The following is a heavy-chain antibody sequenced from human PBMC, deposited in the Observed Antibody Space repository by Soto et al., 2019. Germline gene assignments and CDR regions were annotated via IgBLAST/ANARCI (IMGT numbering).Heavy chain of an antibody. CDR3: ARGIRYSGSYFDY. D-gene: IGHD1-26*01. CDR1: GFTFSSYW. V-gene: IGHV3-7*05. CDR2: IKQDGSEK. J-gene: IGHJ4*02. Sequence: GGSLRLSCAASGFTFSSYWMSWVRQAPGKGLEWVANIKQDGSEKYYVDSVKGRFTISRDNAKNSLYLQMNSLRAEDTAVYYCARGIRYSGSYFDYWGQGTLVTVSS.